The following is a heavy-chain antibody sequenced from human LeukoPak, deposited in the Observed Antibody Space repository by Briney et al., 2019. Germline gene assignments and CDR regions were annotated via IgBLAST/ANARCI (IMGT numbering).Heavy chain of an antibody. V-gene: IGHV1-69*06. CDR2: IIPIFGTA. J-gene: IGHJ5*02. D-gene: IGHD6-13*01. CDR1: GGTFSSYA. Sequence: GASVKVSRKASGGTFSSYAISWVRQAPGQGLEWMGGIIPIFGTANYAQKFQGRVTITADKSTSTAYMELSSLRSEDTAVYYCARGRPTTSIAAAGVNWFDPWGQGTLVTVSS. CDR3: ARGRPTTSIAAAGVNWFDP.